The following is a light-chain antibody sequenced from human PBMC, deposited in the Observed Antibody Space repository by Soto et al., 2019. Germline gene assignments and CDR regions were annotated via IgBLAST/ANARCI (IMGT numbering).Light chain of an antibody. CDR2: GAS. CDR3: QQYNNWPPYT. J-gene: IGKJ2*01. Sequence: EIVMTQSPTTLSVSPGDRATLSCRASQSVDSNLAWYQQKPGQAPRLLIYGASTRATGIPARFSGSGSGTDFTLTISSLQSEDFAVYYCQQYNNWPPYTFGQGTKLEIK. CDR1: QSVDSN. V-gene: IGKV3-15*01.